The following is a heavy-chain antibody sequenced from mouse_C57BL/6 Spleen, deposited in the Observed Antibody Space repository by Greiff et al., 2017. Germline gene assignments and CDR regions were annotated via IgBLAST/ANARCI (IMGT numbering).Heavy chain of an antibody. D-gene: IGHD2-4*01. Sequence: VQLQQPGAELVKPGASVKLSCKASGYTFTSYWMHWVKQRPGQGLEWIGMIHPNSGSTNYNEKFKSKATLTVDKSSSTAYMQLSSLTSEDSAVYYCASGYDYDPYCFDYWGQGTTLTVSS. CDR3: ASGYDYDPYCFDY. CDR2: IHPNSGST. CDR1: GYTFTSYW. J-gene: IGHJ2*01. V-gene: IGHV1-64*01.